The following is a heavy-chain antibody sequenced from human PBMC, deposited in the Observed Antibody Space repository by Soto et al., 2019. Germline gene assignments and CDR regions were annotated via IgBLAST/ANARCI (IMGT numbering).Heavy chain of an antibody. V-gene: IGHV2-5*02. CDR3: ARGGAGLSYCNQISCYHGRWFDP. J-gene: IGHJ5*02. CDR2: VYWDDDK. D-gene: IGHD2-2*01. CDR1: GFSLTTPGVA. Sequence: QITLKESGPTLVKPTQTLTLTCTFSGFSLTTPGVAVGWIRQPPGKALEWLAIVYWDDDKRYRPSLKSRLTITKDTSKNQVVLTMTNVDPVDTGTYYCARGGAGLSYCNQISCYHGRWFDPWGQGTLVTVSS.